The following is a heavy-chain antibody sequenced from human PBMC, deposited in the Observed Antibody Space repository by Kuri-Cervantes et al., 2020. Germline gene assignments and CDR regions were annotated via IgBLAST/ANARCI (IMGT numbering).Heavy chain of an antibody. D-gene: IGHD3-3*01. Sequence: GESLKISCAASGFTFSCYSMAWVRQAPGQGLEWVGRTRNKANSYTTEYAASVKGRFTISRDDSKNSLYLQMNSLKTEDTAVYYCARETPRYGARITIFGDMDVWGKGTTVTVSS. V-gene: IGHV3-72*01. CDR1: GFTFSCYS. CDR2: TRNKANSYTT. J-gene: IGHJ6*03. CDR3: ARETPRYGARITIFGDMDV.